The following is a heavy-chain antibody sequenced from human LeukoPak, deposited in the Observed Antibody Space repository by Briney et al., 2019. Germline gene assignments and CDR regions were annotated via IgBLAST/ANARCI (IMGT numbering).Heavy chain of an antibody. D-gene: IGHD1-26*01. CDR1: GGSISSGSYY. J-gene: IGHJ4*02. V-gene: IGHV4-61*02. Sequence: SETLSLTCTVSGGSISSGSYYWSWIRQPAGKGLEWIVRIYTSGSTNYNPSLKSRVTISVDTSKNQFSLTLSSVTAADTAVYYCARMSAGATTQGIDYWGQGTLVTVSS. CDR2: IYTSGST. CDR3: ARMSAGATTQGIDY.